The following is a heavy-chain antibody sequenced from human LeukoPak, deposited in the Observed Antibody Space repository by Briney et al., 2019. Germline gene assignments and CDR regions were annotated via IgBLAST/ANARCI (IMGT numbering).Heavy chain of an antibody. CDR1: GFTFSSYW. CDR2: IKQDGSEK. CDR3: ARESSGYSSSWTDGFDY. J-gene: IGHJ4*02. V-gene: IGHV3-7*01. Sequence: GGSLRLSCAASGFTFSSYWMSWVRQAPGKGLEWVANIKQDGSEKYYVDSVKGRFTISRDNSKNTLYLQMNSLRAEDTAVYYCARESSGYSSSWTDGFDYWGQGTLVTVSS. D-gene: IGHD6-13*01.